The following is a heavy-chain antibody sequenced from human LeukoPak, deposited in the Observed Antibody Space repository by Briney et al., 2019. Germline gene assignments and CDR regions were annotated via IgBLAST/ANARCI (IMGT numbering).Heavy chain of an antibody. CDR2: ISGSGDST. Sequence: GGPLRLSCAASGFTFSSYAMSWVRQAPGKGLEWVSAISGSGDSTYYGDSVKGRFTISRDNSKNTLYLQMNSLRAEDTAVYYCAKTRPLDSSSWSHGDYWGQGTLVTVSS. V-gene: IGHV3-23*01. D-gene: IGHD6-13*01. CDR3: AKTRPLDSSSWSHGDY. J-gene: IGHJ4*02. CDR1: GFTFSSYA.